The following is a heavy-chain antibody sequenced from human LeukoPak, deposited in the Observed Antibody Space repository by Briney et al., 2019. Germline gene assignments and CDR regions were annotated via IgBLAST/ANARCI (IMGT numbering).Heavy chain of an antibody. CDR3: AKDKDGGDYFDY. Sequence: QSGGSLRLSCAASGFTFSTFAMSWVRQAPGKGLEWVSAISGSGGSTYYADSVKGRFTISRDNSKNTLYLQMNSLRAEDTAVYYCAKDKDGGDYFDYWGQGTLVTVSS. CDR2: ISGSGGST. J-gene: IGHJ4*02. V-gene: IGHV3-23*01. D-gene: IGHD5-24*01. CDR1: GFTFSTFA.